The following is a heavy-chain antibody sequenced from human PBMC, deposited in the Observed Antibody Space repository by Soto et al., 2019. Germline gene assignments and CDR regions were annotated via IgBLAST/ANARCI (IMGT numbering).Heavy chain of an antibody. Sequence: SETLSLTCTVSGGSISSSSYYWGWIRQPPGKGLEWIGSIYYSGSTYYNPSLKSRVTISVDTSKNQFSLKLSSVTAADTAVYYCARHPGLGGYCSGGSCYRPGAFDIWGQGTMVTVSS. D-gene: IGHD2-15*01. CDR1: GGSISSSSYY. J-gene: IGHJ3*02. V-gene: IGHV4-39*01. CDR3: ARHPGLGGYCSGGSCYRPGAFDI. CDR2: IYYSGST.